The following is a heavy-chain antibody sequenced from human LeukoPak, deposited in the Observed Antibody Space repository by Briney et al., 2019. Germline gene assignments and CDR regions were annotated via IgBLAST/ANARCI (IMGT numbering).Heavy chain of an antibody. CDR2: IYYSGST. CDR1: GGSISSGDYY. V-gene: IGHV4-30-4*01. J-gene: IGHJ3*02. Sequence: SETLSLTCTVSGGSISSGDYYWSWIRQPPGKGLEWIGYIYYSGSTYYNPSLKSRVTISVDTSKNQFSLKLSSVTAADTAVYYCARERSDIDAFDIWGQGTMVTVSS. CDR3: ARERSDIDAFDI.